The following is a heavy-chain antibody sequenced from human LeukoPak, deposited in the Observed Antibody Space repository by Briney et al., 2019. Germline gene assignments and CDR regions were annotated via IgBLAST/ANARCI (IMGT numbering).Heavy chain of an antibody. V-gene: IGHV3-48*03. J-gene: IGHJ5*02. CDR2: ITISGHTK. Sequence: GGSLRLSCAASGFDLSSYEMNWVRQAPGKGLEWIADITISGHTKNYADSVKGRFTISRGNARTSLYLQMNSLRVEDTGVYYCARGDPHADLWGQGTLVTVSS. CDR1: GFDLSSYE. CDR3: ARGDPHADL.